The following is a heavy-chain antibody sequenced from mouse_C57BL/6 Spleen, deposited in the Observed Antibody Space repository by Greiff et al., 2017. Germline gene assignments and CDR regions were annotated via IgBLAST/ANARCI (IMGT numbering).Heavy chain of an antibody. CDR3: ARNVYYSNYVWYFDV. Sequence: VQLQESGPGLVAPSQSLSITCTVSGFSLTSYAISWVRQPPGKGLEWLGVIWTGGGTNYNSAPKSRLSISKDNSKSQVFLKMNSLQTDDTARYYCARNVYYSNYVWYFDVWGTGTTVTVSS. CDR1: GFSLTSYA. CDR2: IWTGGGT. V-gene: IGHV2-9-1*01. J-gene: IGHJ1*03. D-gene: IGHD2-5*01.